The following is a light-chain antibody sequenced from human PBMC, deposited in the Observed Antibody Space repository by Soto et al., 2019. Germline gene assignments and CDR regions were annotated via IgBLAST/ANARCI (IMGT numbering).Light chain of an antibody. Sequence: DIVLTQSPDSLAVSLGERATINCKSSQSVLHSSNNKNYLAWYQQKPGQPPKLLIYCASTRESGVPDRFSGSGSGTDFTLSISSLQAEDVTVYYCQQYYRPWTFGQGTKVEIK. CDR3: QQYYRPWT. V-gene: IGKV4-1*01. CDR2: CAS. J-gene: IGKJ1*01. CDR1: QSVLHSSNNKNY.